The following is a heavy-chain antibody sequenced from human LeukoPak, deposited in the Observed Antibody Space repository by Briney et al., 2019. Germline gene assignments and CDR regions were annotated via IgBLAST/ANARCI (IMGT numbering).Heavy chain of an antibody. CDR1: GGSISSGDYY. Sequence: SETLSLTCTVSGGSISSGDYYWSWFRQPPGKGLEWIGYIYYSGNTYYNPSLKSRVTISVDTSKKQSSLKLSSVTAADTAVYYCARVPNYVWGRYGPVGYWGQGTLVTVSS. D-gene: IGHD3-16*01. CDR2: IYYSGNT. J-gene: IGHJ4*02. V-gene: IGHV4-30-4*01. CDR3: ARVPNYVWGRYGPVGY.